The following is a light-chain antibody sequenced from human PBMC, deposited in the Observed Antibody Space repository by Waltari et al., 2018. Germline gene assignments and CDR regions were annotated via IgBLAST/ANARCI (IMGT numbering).Light chain of an antibody. CDR2: AAS. Sequence: DIQMTQSPSSLSASVGDRVTITCRASQGISNYLAWYQQKPGKVPKLLIYAASTLHSGVPSRFSGSGSGTNFTLTISSLQPEDVATYYCQKYNSALFGPGTKVDIK. CDR3: QKYNSAL. V-gene: IGKV1-27*01. J-gene: IGKJ3*01. CDR1: QGISNY.